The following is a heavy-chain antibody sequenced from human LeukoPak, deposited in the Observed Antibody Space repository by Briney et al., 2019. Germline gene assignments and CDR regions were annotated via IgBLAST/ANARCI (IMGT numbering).Heavy chain of an antibody. D-gene: IGHD7-27*01. CDR3: ARDLGTVVSATYYYFYYMDV. CDR2: IYYSGST. CDR1: GGSISSYY. J-gene: IGHJ6*03. Sequence: SETLSLTCTVSGGSISSYYWSWIRQPPGKGLEWIGYIYYSGSTNYNPSLKSRVTISVDTSKNQFSLKVSSVTAADTAVYYCARDLGTVVSATYYYFYYMDVWGKGTTVTVSS. V-gene: IGHV4-59*12.